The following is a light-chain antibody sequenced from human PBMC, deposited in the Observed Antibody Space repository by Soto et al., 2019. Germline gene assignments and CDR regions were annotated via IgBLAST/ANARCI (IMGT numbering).Light chain of an antibody. Sequence: DIQMTQSPSSLSASVGDRVTITCRASQSISSHLNWYQQKPGKAPKLLIYAASSLQSGVPSRFSGSGSGTDFTLTISSLQPEDFATYYCQQSFIEFLYTFGQGTKLEIK. V-gene: IGKV1-39*01. CDR1: QSISSH. CDR3: QQSFIEFLYT. CDR2: AAS. J-gene: IGKJ2*01.